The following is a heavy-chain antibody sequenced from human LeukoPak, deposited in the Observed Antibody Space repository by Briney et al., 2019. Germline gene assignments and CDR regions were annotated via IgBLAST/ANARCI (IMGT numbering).Heavy chain of an antibody. J-gene: IGHJ4*02. D-gene: IGHD3-3*01. CDR2: IRYDGSNK. CDR1: GFTFSSYG. V-gene: IGHV3-30*02. CDR3: ARGATYYDFWSGRR. Sequence: GGSLRLSCAASGFTFSSYGMHWVRQAPGKGLEWVAFIRYDGSNKYYADSVKGRFTISRDNAKNSLYLQMNSLRAEDTAVYYCARGATYYDFWSGRRWGQGTLVTVSS.